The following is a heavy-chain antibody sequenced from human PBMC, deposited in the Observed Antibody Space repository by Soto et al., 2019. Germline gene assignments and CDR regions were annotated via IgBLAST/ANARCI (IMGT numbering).Heavy chain of an antibody. CDR3: ARRVRGGSEYFDY. CDR1: GDSISTGNSISSYF. J-gene: IGHJ4*02. V-gene: IGHV4-61*01. D-gene: IGHD3-10*01. Sequence: QVQLQESGPGLVKPSETLSLTRTVSGDSISTGNSISSYFWSWIRQPPGKGLERIGYIYYTGSTNYNPSLKSRVTISLDTSKNQYSLRLTSVTAADTAVYFCARRVRGGSEYFDYWGQGTLVTVSS. CDR2: IYYTGST.